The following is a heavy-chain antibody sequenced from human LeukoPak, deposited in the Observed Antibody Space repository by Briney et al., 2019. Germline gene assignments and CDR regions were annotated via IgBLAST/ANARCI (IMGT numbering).Heavy chain of an antibody. Sequence: GGSLRLSCAAAGFTLSDYWMSWVRQAPGKGLEWVSNIKKDGSEKYYVDSVKGRFTISRDNAKNSLYLQMNSLRAEDTAVYYCARVYSIAALIDYWGQGTLVTVSS. CDR2: IKKDGSEK. J-gene: IGHJ4*02. CDR3: ARVYSIAALIDY. CDR1: GFTLSDYW. D-gene: IGHD6-6*01. V-gene: IGHV3-7*01.